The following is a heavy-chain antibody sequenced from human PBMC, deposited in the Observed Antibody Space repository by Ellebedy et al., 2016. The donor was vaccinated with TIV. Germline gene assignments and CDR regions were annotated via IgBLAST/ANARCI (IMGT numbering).Heavy chain of an antibody. CDR1: AFSVNIKY. CDR2: IYTGGAT. CDR3: VRGGDDYYDSGSYYYYFDY. Sequence: GGSLRLXCAASAFSVNIKYMNWVRQAPGKGLEWVSTIYTGGATFYADSVKGRFTIFRDISKNTVFLQMNSLRADDTAVYYCVRGGDDYYDSGSYYYYFDYWGQGTLVTVSS. J-gene: IGHJ4*02. V-gene: IGHV3-53*01. D-gene: IGHD3-10*01.